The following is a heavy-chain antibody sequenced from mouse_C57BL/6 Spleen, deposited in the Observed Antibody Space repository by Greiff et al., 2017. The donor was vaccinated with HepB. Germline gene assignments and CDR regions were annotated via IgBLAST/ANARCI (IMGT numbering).Heavy chain of an antibody. Sequence: VQLQQSGAELVKPGASVKLSCKASGYTFTSYWMHWVKQRPGRGLEWIGRIDSNSGGTKYNEKFKSKATLTVDKPYSTDYMQRSSLTSEDSAVYYCADLITTARGWYFDVWGKGTTVTVSS. V-gene: IGHV1-72*01. CDR1: GYTFTSYW. D-gene: IGHD1-2*01. CDR2: IDSNSGGT. CDR3: ADLITTARGWYFDV. J-gene: IGHJ1*03.